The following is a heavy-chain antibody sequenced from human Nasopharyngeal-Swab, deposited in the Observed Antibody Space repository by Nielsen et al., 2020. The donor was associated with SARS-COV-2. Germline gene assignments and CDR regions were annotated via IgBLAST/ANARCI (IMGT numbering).Heavy chain of an antibody. V-gene: IGHV4-59*02. J-gene: IGHJ4*02. D-gene: IGHD3-10*01. CDR2: IYQNGYT. Sequence: AGSLRLSCTVSGDSGISSYWSWLRQTPGKGLEWIGYIYQNGYTNYNPSLKSRITMSIETSRKQFSLRLRSATAADTAMYYCAKEGEGGPNYFEFWGQGNLVTVSS. CDR3: AKEGEGGPNYFEF. CDR1: GDSGISSY.